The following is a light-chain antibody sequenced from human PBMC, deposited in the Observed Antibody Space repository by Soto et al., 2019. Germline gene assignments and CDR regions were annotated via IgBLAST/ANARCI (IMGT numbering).Light chain of an antibody. CDR2: EVV. V-gene: IGLV2-8*01. Sequence: QSALTQPASVSGSPGQSITISCTGTSSDVGGFNYVSWYQQHPGKAPKLMLYEVVQRPSGVPDRFSGSKSGNTASLTVSGLQAADEADYFCKSYAGSNTYVFGSGTQLTVL. CDR1: SSDVGGFNY. J-gene: IGLJ1*01. CDR3: KSYAGSNTYV.